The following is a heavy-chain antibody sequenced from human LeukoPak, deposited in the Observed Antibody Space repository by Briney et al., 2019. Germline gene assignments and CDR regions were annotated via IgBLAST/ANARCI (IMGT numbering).Heavy chain of an antibody. D-gene: IGHD2-2*01. J-gene: IGHJ6*02. CDR3: ARNGCSSTSCYYYYYYGMDV. Sequence: PSETLSLTCAVYGGSFSGYYWSWIRQPPGKGLEWIGEINHSGSTNYNPSLKSRVTISVDTSKNQFSLELSSVTAADTAVYYCARNGCSSTSCYYYYYYGMDVWGQGTTVTVSS. CDR1: GGSFSGYY. V-gene: IGHV4-34*01. CDR2: INHSGST.